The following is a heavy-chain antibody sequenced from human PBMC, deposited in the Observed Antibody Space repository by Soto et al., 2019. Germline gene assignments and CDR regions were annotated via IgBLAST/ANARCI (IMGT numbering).Heavy chain of an antibody. CDR3: ATDLASYGDVCGSFRPPFDY. J-gene: IGHJ4*01. CDR2: ISSKNGNT. V-gene: IGHV1-18*04. Sequence: GASVKVSCKGSGFDFLDYGYSWVRQAPGQGLEWMGWISSKNGNTNYAEKFKGRVTLTTDTSTTTVYMELRSLRYDDTAMYYCATDLASYGDVCGSFRPPFDYWGQGTLVTVSS. D-gene: IGHD3-16*02. CDR1: GFDFLDYG.